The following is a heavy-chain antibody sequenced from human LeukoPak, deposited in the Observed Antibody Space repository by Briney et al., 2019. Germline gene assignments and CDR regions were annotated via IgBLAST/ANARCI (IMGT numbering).Heavy chain of an antibody. D-gene: IGHD3-16*01. Sequence: SETLSLTCSVSGSSVSSSYWTWIRQPPGKGLEWIGYIYYSGNTNYNPSLKSRVTISVDTSKNQFSLKLSSATAADTAVYYCATGGERSRIIRYWGQGILVTVSS. CDR2: IYYSGNT. V-gene: IGHV4-59*02. J-gene: IGHJ4*02. CDR1: GSSVSSSY. CDR3: ATGGERSRIIRY.